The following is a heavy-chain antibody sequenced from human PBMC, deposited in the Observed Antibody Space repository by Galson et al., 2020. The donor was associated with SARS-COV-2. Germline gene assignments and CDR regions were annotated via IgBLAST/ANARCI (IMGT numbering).Heavy chain of an antibody. CDR3: ARELGGWFDP. D-gene: IGHD1-26*01. CDR1: GFTFSSYE. Sequence: GGSLRLSCAASGFTFSSYEMNWVRQAPGKGLDWVSYISSSGSTIYYAESVKGRFTISRDNAKNSLYLHMNSLRAEDTAVYYCARELGGWFDPWGQGTLVTVSS. V-gene: IGHV3-48*03. J-gene: IGHJ5*02. CDR2: ISSSGSTI.